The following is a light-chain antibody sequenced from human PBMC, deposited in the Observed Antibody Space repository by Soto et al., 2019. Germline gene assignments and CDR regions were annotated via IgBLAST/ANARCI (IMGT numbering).Light chain of an antibody. V-gene: IGKV3-15*01. J-gene: IGKJ3*01. CDR1: QSVSSN. Sequence: EIVMTQSPATLSVSPGERATLSCRASQSVSSNLAWYQQKPGQAPMLLIYGASTSATGIPARFSGSGSGTEFTLTISSLQSEAFAVYYCQQYNNWPFTFGPGTKVDIK. CDR3: QQYNNWPFT. CDR2: GAS.